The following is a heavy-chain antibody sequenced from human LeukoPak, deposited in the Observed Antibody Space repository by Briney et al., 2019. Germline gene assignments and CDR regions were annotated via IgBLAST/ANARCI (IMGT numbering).Heavy chain of an antibody. D-gene: IGHD1-14*01. CDR2: IGTAGDT. V-gene: IGHV3-13*01. J-gene: IGHJ3*02. CDR1: GFTFSSYD. CDR3: ARRAPGEESDAFDI. Sequence: TGGSLRLSCAASGFTFSSYDMHWVRQATGKGLEWVSAIGTAGDTYYPGSVKGRFTISRENAKNSLYLQMNSLRAEDTAVYYCARRAPGEESDAFDIWGQGTMVTVSS.